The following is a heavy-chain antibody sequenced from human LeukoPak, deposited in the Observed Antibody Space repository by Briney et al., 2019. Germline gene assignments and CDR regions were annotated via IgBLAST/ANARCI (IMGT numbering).Heavy chain of an antibody. V-gene: IGHV4-61*01. Sequence: PSETLSLTCAVSGGSVSSGSYYWSWIQQPPGKGLEWIGYIYYSGSTNYNASLKSRVTISADTSKNQFSLKLSSVTAADTAVYYCARDKGYYDGSGYLKAFDIWGQGTMVTVSS. CDR2: IYYSGST. D-gene: IGHD3-22*01. J-gene: IGHJ3*02. CDR3: ARDKGYYDGSGYLKAFDI. CDR1: GGSVSSGSYY.